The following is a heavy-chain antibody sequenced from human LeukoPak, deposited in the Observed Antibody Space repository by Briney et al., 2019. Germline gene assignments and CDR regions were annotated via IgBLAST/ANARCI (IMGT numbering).Heavy chain of an antibody. CDR1: GFTFSSYG. J-gene: IGHJ3*02. CDR2: IRYDGSNK. V-gene: IGHV3-30*02. Sequence: PGGSLRLSCAASGFTFSSYGMHWVRQAPGKGLEWVAFIRYDGSNKYYADSVKGRFTISRDNSKNTLYLQMNSLRAEDTAVYYCAKAPLEYSSSEDLGSFDIWGQGTMVTVSS. CDR3: AKAPLEYSSSEDLGSFDI. D-gene: IGHD6-6*01.